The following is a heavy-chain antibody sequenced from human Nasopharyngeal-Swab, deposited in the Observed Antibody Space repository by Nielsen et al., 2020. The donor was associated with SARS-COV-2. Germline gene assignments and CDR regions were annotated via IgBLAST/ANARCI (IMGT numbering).Heavy chain of an antibody. CDR3: ARAANSGGWYFDL. D-gene: IGHD1-26*01. CDR1: GGSISGYY. J-gene: IGHJ2*01. Sequence: SETLSLTCSVSGGSISGYYWSWIRQPPGKGLEWIGYVYFSGSTNYNPSLKSRVTISVDTSKNQFSLKLTSVTAADTAVYYCARAANSGGWYFDLWGRGTLVTVSS. V-gene: IGHV4-59*13. CDR2: VYFSGST.